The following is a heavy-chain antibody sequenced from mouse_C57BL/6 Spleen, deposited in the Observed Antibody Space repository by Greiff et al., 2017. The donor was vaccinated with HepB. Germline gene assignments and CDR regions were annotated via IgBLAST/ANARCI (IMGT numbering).Heavy chain of an antibody. Sequence: VQLQQSGAELVKPGASVKISCKASGYAFSSYWMNWVKQRPGKGLEWIGQIYPGDGDTNYNGKFKGKATLTADKSSSTAYMQLSSLTSEDSAVYFCARWGSSGYSGPFDYWGQGTTLTVSS. J-gene: IGHJ2*01. CDR2: IYPGDGDT. CDR3: ARWGSSGYSGPFDY. CDR1: GYAFSSYW. D-gene: IGHD3-2*02. V-gene: IGHV1-80*01.